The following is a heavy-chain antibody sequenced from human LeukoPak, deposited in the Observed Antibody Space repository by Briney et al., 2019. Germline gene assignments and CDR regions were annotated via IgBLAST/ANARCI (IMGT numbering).Heavy chain of an antibody. CDR2: MSPIGDST. CDR3: ARDRSGWHFEVVDY. J-gene: IGHJ4*02. V-gene: IGHV3-23*01. CDR1: GFTFRSYA. Sequence: GGSLRLSCAASGFTFRSYAMSWVRQAPGKGLEWVSTMSPIGDSTYYSDSVKGRFTISRDNSKNTVYLQMNSLRAEDTALYYCARDRSGWHFEVVDYWGQGTLVTVSS. D-gene: IGHD6-19*01.